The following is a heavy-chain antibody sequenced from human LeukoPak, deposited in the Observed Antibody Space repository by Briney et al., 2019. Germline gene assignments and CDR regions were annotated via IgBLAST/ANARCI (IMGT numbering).Heavy chain of an antibody. J-gene: IGHJ4*02. Sequence: SETLSLTCTVSGYSISNGHYWGWIRQPPGKGLEWIGSISHTGSSYYNPSLKSRVTISVDTSKNQFSLRLSSVTAADTAVYYCARVRYYYGSGSYYTDLLYFDYWGQGTLVTVSS. CDR3: ARVRYYYGSGSYYTDLLYFDY. CDR2: ISHTGSS. D-gene: IGHD3-10*01. CDR1: GYSISNGHY. V-gene: IGHV4-38-2*02.